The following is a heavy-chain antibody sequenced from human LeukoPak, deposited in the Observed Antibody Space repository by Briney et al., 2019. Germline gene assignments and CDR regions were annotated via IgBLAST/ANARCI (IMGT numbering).Heavy chain of an antibody. CDR2: IWYDGSNK. Sequence: GGSLRLSCAASGFTFSSYAMTWVRQAPGKGLEWVAVIWYDGSNKYYADSVKGRFTISRDNSKNTLYLQMNSLRAEDTAVYYCARPRRDGYNYRTYYFDYWGQGTLVTVSS. V-gene: IGHV3-33*08. CDR3: ARPRRDGYNYRTYYFDY. CDR1: GFTFSSYA. D-gene: IGHD5-24*01. J-gene: IGHJ4*02.